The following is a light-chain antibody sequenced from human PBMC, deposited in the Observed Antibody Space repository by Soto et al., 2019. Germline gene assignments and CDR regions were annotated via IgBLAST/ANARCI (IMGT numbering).Light chain of an antibody. CDR1: QSVSSRS. J-gene: IGKJ1*01. V-gene: IGKV3-20*01. CDR3: QQYGSSPQT. Sequence: EIVLTQSPGTLSLSPGERATLSCRASQSVSSRSLAWYQQRPGQAPRLLIYRASSRATGIPDRFIGSGSGTDFTLIISRLEPEDFAVYYCQQYGSSPQTFGQGTKVEI. CDR2: RAS.